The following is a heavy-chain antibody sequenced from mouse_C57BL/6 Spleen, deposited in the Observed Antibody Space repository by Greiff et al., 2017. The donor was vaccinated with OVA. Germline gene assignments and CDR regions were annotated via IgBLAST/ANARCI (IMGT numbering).Heavy chain of an antibody. J-gene: IGHJ3*01. CDR1: GFTFSDYG. CDR3: ARGGDYDWFAY. V-gene: IGHV5-17*01. CDR2: ISSGSSTI. Sequence: EVQLVESGGGLVKPGGSLKLSCAASGFTFSDYGMHWVRQAPEKGLEWVAYISSGSSTIYYADTVKGRFTISRDNAKNALFLQMTSMRSEDTAMYYCARGGDYDWFAYWGQGTLVTVSA. D-gene: IGHD2-4*01.